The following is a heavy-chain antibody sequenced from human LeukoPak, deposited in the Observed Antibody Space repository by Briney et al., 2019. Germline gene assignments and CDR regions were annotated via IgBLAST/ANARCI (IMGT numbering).Heavy chain of an antibody. CDR2: MSHDGSNE. J-gene: IGHJ4*02. CDR1: GFDFSSYV. CDR3: VRDISGEKSFDY. D-gene: IGHD3-10*01. V-gene: IGHV3-30*04. Sequence: QPGGSLRLSCAASGFDFSSYVMHWVRQAPGKGLEWVAVMSHDGSNEYYADSVKGRFTISRDNSKNTLSLQMNSLRAEDTAVYYCVRDISGEKSFDYWGQGTLVTVSS.